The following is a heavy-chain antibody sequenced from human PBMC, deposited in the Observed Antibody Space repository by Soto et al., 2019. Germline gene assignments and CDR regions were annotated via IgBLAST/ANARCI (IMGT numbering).Heavy chain of an antibody. CDR3: AREDCSSTSCYGGAFDY. D-gene: IGHD2-2*01. V-gene: IGHV3-11*01. CDR2: ISSSGSTI. J-gene: IGHJ4*02. Sequence: QVQLVESGGGLVQPGGSLRLSCAASGFTFSDYYMSWIRQAPGKGLEWVSYISSSGSTIYYADSVKGRFTTSRDNAKNSLYLQMNSLRAEDTAVYYCAREDCSSTSCYGGAFDYWGQGTLVTVSS. CDR1: GFTFSDYY.